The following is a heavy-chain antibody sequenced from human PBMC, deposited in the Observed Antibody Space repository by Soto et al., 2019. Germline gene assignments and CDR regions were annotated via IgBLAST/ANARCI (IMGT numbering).Heavy chain of an antibody. CDR1: GASLNSGEYY. V-gene: IGHV4-31*02. CDR2: IFNTGTI. J-gene: IGHJ3*02. CDR3: ARGLGSDNNGHVPAAFDI. D-gene: IGHD3-22*01. Sequence: QVQLQESGPGLAKPSQTVSLTCTVSGASLNSGEYYWTWIRQVPGKDLEWIGHIFNTGTILSTPSFRSEVRMSMDPSDNDFSLHLESVTAADTAVYYCARGLGSDNNGHVPAAFDIWGPGKSVTVSA.